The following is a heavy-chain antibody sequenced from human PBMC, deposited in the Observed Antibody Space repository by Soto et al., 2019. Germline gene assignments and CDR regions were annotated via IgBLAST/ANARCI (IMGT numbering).Heavy chain of an antibody. CDR2: ISGSGFKK. D-gene: IGHD1-26*01. J-gene: IGHJ5*02. CDR1: GFIFENFG. Sequence: GGSLRVSCAASGFIFENFGMSWVRQAPGKGLEWISSISGSGFKKYYADSVKGRFTISRDNSKSTVYLELNNLSAEDTAVYHCAKNQGVELVPLATVDWFDPWRQGSVVTVPS. CDR3: AKNQGVELVPLATVDWFDP. V-gene: IGHV3-23*01.